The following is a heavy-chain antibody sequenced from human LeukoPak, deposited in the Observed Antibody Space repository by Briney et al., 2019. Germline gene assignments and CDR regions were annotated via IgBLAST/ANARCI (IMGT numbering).Heavy chain of an antibody. CDR3: ARGPYSLWLLPSRERKRGFDY. Sequence: SETLSLTCAVYGGSLSGYYWSWIRQPPGKGLEWIGEINHSGSTNYNPSLKSRVTISVDTSKNQFSLKLSSVTAADTAVYYCARGPYSLWLLPSRERKRGFDYWGQGTLVTVSS. CDR1: GGSLSGYY. D-gene: IGHD3-22*01. J-gene: IGHJ4*02. V-gene: IGHV4-34*01. CDR2: INHSGST.